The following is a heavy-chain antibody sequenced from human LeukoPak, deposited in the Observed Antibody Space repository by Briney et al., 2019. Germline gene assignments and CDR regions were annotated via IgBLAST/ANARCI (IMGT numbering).Heavy chain of an antibody. J-gene: IGHJ4*02. CDR1: GFTFSNAW. CDR3: ITEYSSGSFGRY. CDR2: IKSKSDGGTT. Sequence: GGSLRLSCAASGFTFSNAWMSWVRQAPGKGLEWVGRIKSKSDGGTTDYAAHVKGRFTISRDDSKNTLYLQMNSLKTEDTAVYYCITEYSSGSFGRYWGQGTLVTVSS. D-gene: IGHD6-25*01. V-gene: IGHV3-15*01.